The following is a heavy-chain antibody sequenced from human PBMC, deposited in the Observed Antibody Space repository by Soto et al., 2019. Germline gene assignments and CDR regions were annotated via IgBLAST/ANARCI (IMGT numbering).Heavy chain of an antibody. CDR1: GFTFSSYG. J-gene: IGHJ6*02. CDR3: ANTYYDFLTAPSADYYGMDV. CDR2: IWYDGSNK. Sequence: PGGSLRLSCAASGFTFSSYGMHWVRQAPGKGLEWVAVIWYDGSNKYYADSVKGRFTISRDNSKNTLYLQMNSLRAEDTAVYYCANTYYDFLTAPSADYYGMDVWGQGTTVTVSS. V-gene: IGHV3-33*06. D-gene: IGHD3-9*01.